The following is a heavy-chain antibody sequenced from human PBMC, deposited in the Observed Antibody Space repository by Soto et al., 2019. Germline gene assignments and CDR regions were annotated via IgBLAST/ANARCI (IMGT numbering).Heavy chain of an antibody. D-gene: IGHD2-21*01. V-gene: IGHV3-30*18. J-gene: IGHJ4*02. Sequence: PGGSLRLSCVASGFTLKNHDMHWVRQAPGKGLEWLAIVSRDETQAFYADSLQGRFTISRDNSNNLVFLQLNNLRAEDTAMYYCVKGYCGISCTRNVPAKKFDSWGQGTLVSVSS. CDR3: VKGYCGISCTRNVPAKKFDS. CDR2: VSRDETQA. CDR1: GFTLKNHD.